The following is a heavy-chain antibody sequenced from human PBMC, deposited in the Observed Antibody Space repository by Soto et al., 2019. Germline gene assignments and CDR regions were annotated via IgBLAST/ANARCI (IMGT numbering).Heavy chain of an antibody. V-gene: IGHV1-18*04. D-gene: IGHD3-10*01. J-gene: IGHJ4*02. Sequence: ASVKVSCKASGYIFLTYGHSWVRQAPGQGLEWMGWISPYTGKTNYAQKFQGRLTMTTDTFTSTVYMELRSLRSDDTAVYYCVRDLDGSGSYFTDYWGRGTLVTVSS. CDR2: ISPYTGKT. CDR1: GYIFLTYG. CDR3: VRDLDGSGSYFTDY.